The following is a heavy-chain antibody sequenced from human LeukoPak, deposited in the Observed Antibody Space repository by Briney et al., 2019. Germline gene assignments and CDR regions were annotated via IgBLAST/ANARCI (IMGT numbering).Heavy chain of an antibody. V-gene: IGHV3-21*01. CDR2: ISSSSSYI. D-gene: IGHD6-19*01. Sequence: GGSLRLSCAASGFTFSSYSMNWVRQAPGKGLERVSSISSSSSYIYYADSVKGRLTISRDNAKNSLYLQMNSLRAEDTAVYYCARVRAVAEYYFDYWGQGTLVTVSS. CDR1: GFTFSSYS. CDR3: ARVRAVAEYYFDY. J-gene: IGHJ4*02.